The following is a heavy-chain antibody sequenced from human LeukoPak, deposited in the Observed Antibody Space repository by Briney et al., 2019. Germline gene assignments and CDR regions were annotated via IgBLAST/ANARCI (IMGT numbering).Heavy chain of an antibody. J-gene: IGHJ4*02. CDR1: GFTFSSYA. CDR2: ISSSGGST. V-gene: IGHV3-64D*09. Sequence: GGSLGLSCSASGFTFSSYAMHWVRQAPGKGLEYVSAISSSGGSTYYADSVKGRFTISGDSSKNTLYLQMSSMQAQDTAVYYCVKDLITRDEMCDYWGQGTLVTVSS. CDR3: VKDLITRDEMCDY. D-gene: IGHD3-3*01.